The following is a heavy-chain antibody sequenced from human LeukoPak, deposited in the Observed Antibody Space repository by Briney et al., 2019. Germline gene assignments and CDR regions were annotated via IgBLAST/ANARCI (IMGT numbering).Heavy chain of an antibody. J-gene: IGHJ6*02. CDR2: IYTSGST. CDR1: GGSISSYY. V-gene: IGHV4-4*07. Sequence: SETLSLTCTVSGGSISSYYWSWIRQPAGKGLEWIGRIYTSGSTNYNPSLKSRVTMSVDTSKNQFSLKLSFVTAADTAVYYCARGMASYYYYGMDVWGQGTTVTVSS. D-gene: IGHD2-8*01. CDR3: ARGMASYYYYGMDV.